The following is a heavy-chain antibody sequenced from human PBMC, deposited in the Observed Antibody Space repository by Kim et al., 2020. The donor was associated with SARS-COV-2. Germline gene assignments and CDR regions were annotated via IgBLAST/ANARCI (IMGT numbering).Heavy chain of an antibody. CDR1: GGSIASTDYY. V-gene: IGHV4-39*05. Sequence: SETPSLTCSVSGGSIASTDYYWGWIRQPPGKGPEWVGSVFYGGPTYYNPSLKSRVIISADTSKNRFSLKLNSVTTSETAVYYCARGGAFSGAYSSFDSWGQGTLVVVPS. CDR2: VFYGGPT. J-gene: IGHJ4*02. D-gene: IGHD1-26*01. CDR3: ARGGAFSGAYSSFDS.